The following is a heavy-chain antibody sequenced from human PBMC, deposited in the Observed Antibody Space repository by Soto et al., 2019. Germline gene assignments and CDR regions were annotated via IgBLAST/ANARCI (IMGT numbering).Heavy chain of an antibody. D-gene: IGHD3-10*02. Sequence: VQLVESGGGLVKPGGSLRLSCAGSGFALSDYYMNWIRQAPGKGLEWVAYITSSATTIFYADSVKGRFTISRDNAKNSLYPHMSSLTAEATAVYYCARDLLPTFAPDDYFYYGMDVWGQGTTVTVSS. J-gene: IGHJ6*02. CDR2: ITSSATTI. CDR1: GFALSDYY. CDR3: ARDLLPTFAPDDYFYYGMDV. V-gene: IGHV3-11*01.